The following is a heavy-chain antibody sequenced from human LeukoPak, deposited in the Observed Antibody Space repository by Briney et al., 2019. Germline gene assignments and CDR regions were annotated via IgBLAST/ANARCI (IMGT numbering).Heavy chain of an antibody. CDR1: GVSISSSSYY. V-gene: IGHV4-39*01. Sequence: SETLSLTCTVSGVSISSSSYYWGWIRQPPGKGLEWIGSIYYSGSTYYNPSLKSRVTISVDTSKNQFSLKLSSVTAADTAVYYCARLVWAYSSSPGRTATFDYWGQGTLVTVSS. CDR2: IYYSGST. J-gene: IGHJ4*02. D-gene: IGHD6-6*01. CDR3: ARLVWAYSSSPGRTATFDY.